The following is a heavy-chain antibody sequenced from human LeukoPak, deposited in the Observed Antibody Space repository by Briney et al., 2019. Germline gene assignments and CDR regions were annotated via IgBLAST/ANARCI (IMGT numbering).Heavy chain of an antibody. V-gene: IGHV4-59*01. CDR3: ARVVTGTHFDY. CDR2: IYYSGST. D-gene: IGHD1-20*01. J-gene: IGHJ4*02. Sequence: PSETLSLTCTVSGGSISSYYWSWIRQPPGKGLEWIGYIYYSGSTNYNPSLKSRVTISVDTSKNQFSLKLSSVTAADTAVYCCARVVTGTHFDYWGQGTLVTVSS. CDR1: GGSISSYY.